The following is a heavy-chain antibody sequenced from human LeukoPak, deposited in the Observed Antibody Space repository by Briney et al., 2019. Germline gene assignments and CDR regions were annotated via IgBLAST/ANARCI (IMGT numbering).Heavy chain of an antibody. CDR1: GFTFSDYY. Sequence: GGSLRLSCTASGFTFSDYYMSWIRQAPGKGLEWVSYISDHGDTIYYADSVKGRFTISRDNTNNSLYLQMNSLRAEDTAVYYCAKPHYYDSSGYYYAGDYWGQGTLVTVSS. V-gene: IGHV3-11*01. CDR3: AKPHYYDSSGYYYAGDY. D-gene: IGHD3-22*01. CDR2: ISDHGDTI. J-gene: IGHJ4*02.